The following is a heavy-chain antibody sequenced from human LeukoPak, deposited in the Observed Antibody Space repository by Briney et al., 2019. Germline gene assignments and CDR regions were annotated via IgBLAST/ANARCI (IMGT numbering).Heavy chain of an antibody. CDR2: NYYSGST. D-gene: IGHD3-10*01. CDR3: ARVEDYYGSGSYPVYYFDY. J-gene: IGHJ4*02. V-gene: IGHV4-39*07. CDR1: GVSFSSSSYY. Sequence: SETLSLTCTVSGVSFSSSSYYWGRIRQAPGKGLVWIGCNYYSGSTSYNPSLKSRVTISVDTSKNQFSQKLTSVTAADTAVYYCARVEDYYGSGSYPVYYFDYWGQGTLVTVSS.